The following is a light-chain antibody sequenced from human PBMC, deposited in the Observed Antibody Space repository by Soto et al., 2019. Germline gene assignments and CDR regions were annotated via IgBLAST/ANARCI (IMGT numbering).Light chain of an antibody. CDR1: QDINSY. V-gene: IGKV1-39*01. CDR3: QQSYGNPG. Sequence: IQLTQSPSSLSASVGDRVTITCRASQDINSYLAWYQQKPGKAPKLLIYAASSLQSGVPSRFSGSGSGTDFTLTITSLQPEDFGTYYCQQSYGNPGFAPGTKVDIK. J-gene: IGKJ3*01. CDR2: AAS.